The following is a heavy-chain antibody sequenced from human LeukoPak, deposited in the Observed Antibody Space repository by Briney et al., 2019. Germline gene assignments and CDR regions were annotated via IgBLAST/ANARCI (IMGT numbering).Heavy chain of an antibody. CDR1: GGSISSYY. CDR2: IYTSGST. V-gene: IGHV4-4*07. J-gene: IGHJ3*02. D-gene: IGHD1-26*01. Sequence: SSETLSLTCTVSGGSISSYYWSWIRQPAGKGLEWIGRIYTSGSTNYNPSLKSRVTISVDTSKNQFSLKLSSVTAADTAVYYCARAGSGSYLTDAFDIWGQGTMVTVSS. CDR3: ARAGSGSYLTDAFDI.